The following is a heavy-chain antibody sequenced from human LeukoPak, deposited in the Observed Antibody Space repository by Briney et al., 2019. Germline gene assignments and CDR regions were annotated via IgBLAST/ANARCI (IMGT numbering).Heavy chain of an antibody. Sequence: GGSLRLSCAASGFTVSGTHMSWVRQAPGKGLEWVAAMYTGGTPYYADSVTGRFTISRDNSKNTLYLHMNSLRAEDTAVYYCAKDEATSGGGLASWGQGTLVSVSS. V-gene: IGHV3-53*01. CDR1: GFTVSGTH. CDR3: AKDEATSGGGLAS. CDR2: MYTGGTP. J-gene: IGHJ4*02. D-gene: IGHD3-16*01.